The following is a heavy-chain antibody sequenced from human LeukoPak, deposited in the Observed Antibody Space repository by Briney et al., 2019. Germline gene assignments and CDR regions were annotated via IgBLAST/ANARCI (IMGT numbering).Heavy chain of an antibody. V-gene: IGHV4-59*08. CDR2: IHSSGST. D-gene: IGHD6-19*01. CDR3: ARWYSSGWAFDY. J-gene: IGHJ4*02. Sequence: SETLSLTCTVSGGTISSYYWNWIREPPGKGLEWIGYIHSSGSTKYNPSLKSRVTISVDTSKNQFSLKLSSVTAADRAVYYCARWYSSGWAFDYWGQGTLVTVSS. CDR1: GGTISSYY.